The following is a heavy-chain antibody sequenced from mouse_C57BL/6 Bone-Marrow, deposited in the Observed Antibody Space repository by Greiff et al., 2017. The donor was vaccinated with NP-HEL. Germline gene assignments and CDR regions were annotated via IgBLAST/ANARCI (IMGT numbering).Heavy chain of an antibody. D-gene: IGHD1-1*01. CDR2: INPSNGGT. J-gene: IGHJ1*03. CDR3: ASTVRYFDV. V-gene: IGHV1-53*01. CDR1: GYTFTSYW. Sequence: VQLQQPGTELVKPGASGYTFTSYWMHWVKQRPGQGLEWIGNINPSNGGTNYNEKFKSKATLTVDKSSSTAYMQLSSLTSEDSAVYYCASTVRYFDVWGTGTTVTVSS.